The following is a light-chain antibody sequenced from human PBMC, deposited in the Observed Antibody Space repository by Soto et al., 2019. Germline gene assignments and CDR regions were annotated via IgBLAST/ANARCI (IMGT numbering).Light chain of an antibody. CDR2: ETS. CDR3: QQYGSSPLT. J-gene: IGKJ4*01. V-gene: IGKV3-20*01. Sequence: EIVLTQSAFTLSFSPGQISTLSCMSSQSFSSSYLAWYQQKPGQAPRLLIYETSSRATGIPDRFSGSGSQTDFTLTISRLEPEDFAVYYCQQYGSSPLTFGGGTKVDIK. CDR1: QSFSSSY.